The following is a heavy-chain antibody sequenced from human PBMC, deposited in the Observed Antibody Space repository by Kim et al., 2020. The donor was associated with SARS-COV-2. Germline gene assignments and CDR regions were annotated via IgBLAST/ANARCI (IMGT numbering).Heavy chain of an antibody. D-gene: IGHD6-13*01. V-gene: IGHV4-59*01. CDR3: ARDPSIAAAGKRGRHWFDP. Sequence: SETLSLTCTVSGGSISSYYWSWIRQPPGKGLEWIGYIYYSGSTNYNPSLKSRVTISVDTSKNQFSLKLSSVTAADTAVYYCARDPSIAAAGKRGRHWFDPWGQGTLVTVSS. CDR1: GGSISSYY. CDR2: IYYSGST. J-gene: IGHJ5*02.